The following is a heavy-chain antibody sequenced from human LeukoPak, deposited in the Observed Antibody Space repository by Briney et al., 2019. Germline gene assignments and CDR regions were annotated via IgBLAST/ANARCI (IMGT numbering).Heavy chain of an antibody. CDR1: GYTFTSHG. CDR2: ISAYNGNT. Sequence: ASVKVSCKASGYTFTSHGISWVRQAPGQGLEWMGWISAYNGNTNYAQKLQGRVTMTTDTSTSTAYMELRSLRSDDTAVYYCARDHRRGYYDSSGYYYATYWGQGTLVTVSS. J-gene: IGHJ4*02. V-gene: IGHV1-18*01. D-gene: IGHD3-22*01. CDR3: ARDHRRGYYDSSGYYYATY.